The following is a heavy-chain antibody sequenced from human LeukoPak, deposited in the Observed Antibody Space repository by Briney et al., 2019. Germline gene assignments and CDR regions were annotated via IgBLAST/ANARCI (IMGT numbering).Heavy chain of an antibody. V-gene: IGHV3-48*03. CDR1: GFTFSSYE. CDR3: ARDGGPEYSSSWYLY. CDR2: ISSSGSTI. J-gene: IGHJ4*02. D-gene: IGHD6-13*01. Sequence: GGSLRLSCAASGFTFSSYEMNWVRQAPGKGLEWVSYISSSGSTIYYADSVKGRFTISRDNAKNSLYLQMNSLRAEDTAVYYCARDGGPEYSSSWYLYWGQGTLVTASS.